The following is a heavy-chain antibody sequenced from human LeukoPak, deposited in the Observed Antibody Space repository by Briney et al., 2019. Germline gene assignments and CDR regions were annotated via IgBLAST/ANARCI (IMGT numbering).Heavy chain of an antibody. CDR3: LRDAQWGGVGDY. CDR1: GFSVSSNF. J-gene: IGHJ4*02. CDR2: ITSDGGST. V-gene: IGHV3-64D*06. Sequence: PGGSLRLSCAASGFSVSSNFMHWVRQAPGKGLEYVSSITSDGGSTYYADSVKDRFTISRDNSKNTLSLQMSSLRTEDTAVYYCLRDAQWGGVGDYWGQGTLVTVSS. D-gene: IGHD1-26*01.